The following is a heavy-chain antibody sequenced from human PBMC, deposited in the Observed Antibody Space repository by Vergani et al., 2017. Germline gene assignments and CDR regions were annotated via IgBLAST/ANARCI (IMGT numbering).Heavy chain of an antibody. CDR1: GFTFTSSA. D-gene: IGHD1-20*01. V-gene: IGHV1-58*02. J-gene: IGHJ4*02. Sequence: QLVQSGAEVKKPGTSVKVSCKASGFTFTSSAMQWVRQARGQRLEWIGWIVVGSGNTNYAQKFQERVTITRDMSTSTAYMELSRLRSDDTAVYYCARSLTGTTPFDYWGQGTLVTVSS. CDR2: IVVGSGNT. CDR3: ARSLTGTTPFDY.